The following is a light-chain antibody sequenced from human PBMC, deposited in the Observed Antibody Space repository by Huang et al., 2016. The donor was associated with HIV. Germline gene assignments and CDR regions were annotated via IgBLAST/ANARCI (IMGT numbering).Light chain of an antibody. CDR2: GSS. CDR1: ETVTSGY. Sequence: EIVLTQSPGTLSLSPGERATLSCRASETVTSGYLAGYQQKPGQAPRLLIFGSSTRATGIPDRFTGSGSGTDFTLTITRLEREDFAMYYCQQYGGSPRTFGQGTKLELK. V-gene: IGKV3-20*01. CDR3: QQYGGSPRT. J-gene: IGKJ2*01.